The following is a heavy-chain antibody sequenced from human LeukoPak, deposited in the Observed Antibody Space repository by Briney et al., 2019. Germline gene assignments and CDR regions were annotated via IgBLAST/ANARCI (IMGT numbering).Heavy chain of an antibody. CDR1: GGSISSGDYY. J-gene: IGHJ4*02. CDR3: ARDGRRYSNYVRDY. D-gene: IGHD4-11*01. V-gene: IGHV4-30-4*08. CDR2: IYYSGST. Sequence: SEALSLTCTVSGGSISSGDYYWSWNRQPPGQGLEWIGYIYYSGSTYYNPSLKSRVTISVDTSKNQFSLKLSSVAAADTAVYYCARDGRRYSNYVRDYWGQGTLVTVSS.